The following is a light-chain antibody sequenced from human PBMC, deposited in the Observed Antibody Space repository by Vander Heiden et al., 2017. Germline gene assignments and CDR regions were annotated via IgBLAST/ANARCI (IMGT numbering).Light chain of an antibody. V-gene: IGLV3-21*03. CDR2: DDS. CDR1: NIGRKS. Sequence: SVLPPPPSLSVAPGKTARITCGGNNIGRKSVHWYQQKPGQAPVLVVYDDSDRPSGIPERFSGSNSGNTATLTISRVEAGDEADYYCQVWDSSSDHWVFGGGTKLTVL. CDR3: QVWDSSSDHWV. J-gene: IGLJ3*02.